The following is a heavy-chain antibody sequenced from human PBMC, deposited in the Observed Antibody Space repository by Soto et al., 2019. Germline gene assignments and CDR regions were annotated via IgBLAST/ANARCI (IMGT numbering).Heavy chain of an antibody. CDR2: IIPLLDIT. Sequence: SVKVSCKASGGTFSNDIITWVRQAPGQGLEWMGRIIPLLDITNYAQKFQGRVTITADKSTSTAYTELNSLRSEDTAVYYCVRDSPIGSTYSGYDGIDYWG. CDR3: VRDSPIGSTYSGYDGIDY. J-gene: IGHJ4*01. V-gene: IGHV1-69*04. CDR1: GGTFSNDI. D-gene: IGHD5-12*01.